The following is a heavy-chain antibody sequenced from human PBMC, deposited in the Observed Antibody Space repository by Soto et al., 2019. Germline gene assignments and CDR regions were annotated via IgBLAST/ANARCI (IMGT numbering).Heavy chain of an antibody. CDR2: IIPIFGTA. V-gene: IGHV1-69*13. J-gene: IGHJ5*02. CDR1: GGTFSSYA. D-gene: IGHD3-9*01. Sequence: SVKVSCKASGGTFSSYAISWVRQAPGQGLEWMGGIIPIFGTANYAQKFQGRVTITADESTSTAYMELSSLRPEDTAVYYCARDQGGDWFADPANTNWFDPWGQGTLVTVSS. CDR3: ARDQGGDWFADPANTNWFDP.